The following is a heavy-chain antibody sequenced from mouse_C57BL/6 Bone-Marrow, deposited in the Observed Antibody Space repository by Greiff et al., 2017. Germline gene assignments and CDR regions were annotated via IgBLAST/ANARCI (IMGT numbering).Heavy chain of an antibody. J-gene: IGHJ4*01. CDR2: IYPGSGCT. Sequence: HVQLQQPGAELVKPGASVKMSCKASGYTFTSYWITWVKQRPGQGLEWIGDIYPGSGCTNYNEKFKSKATLTVDTSSSTAYMQLSSLTSEDSAVYDCARERLRRRGYAMDYWGQGTSVTVSS. CDR1: GYTFTSYW. V-gene: IGHV1-55*01. D-gene: IGHD2-2*01. CDR3: ARERLRRRGYAMDY.